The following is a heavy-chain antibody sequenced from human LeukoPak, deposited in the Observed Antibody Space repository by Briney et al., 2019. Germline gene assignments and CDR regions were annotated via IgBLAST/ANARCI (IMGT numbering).Heavy chain of an antibody. CDR2: ISAYNGNT. J-gene: IGHJ6*03. CDR1: GYTFTSYG. CDR3: ARNPLGYYYYYFMDV. Sequence: ASVKVSCKAPGYTFTSYGISWVRQAPGQGLEWMGWISAYNGNTNYAQKLQGRVTMTTDTSTSTAYMELRSLRSDDTAVYYCARNPLGYYYYYFMDVWGKGTTVTVSS. V-gene: IGHV1-18*01.